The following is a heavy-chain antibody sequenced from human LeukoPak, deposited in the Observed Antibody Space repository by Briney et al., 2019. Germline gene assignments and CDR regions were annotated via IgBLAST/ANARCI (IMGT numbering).Heavy chain of an antibody. CDR1: GFNFSNFA. D-gene: IGHD1-26*01. V-gene: IGHV3-23*01. J-gene: IGHJ4*02. Sequence: GGSLSLSCAASGFNFSNFAMSWVRPAPGEGLEWVSSIIGSGGSTYYADPVKGRFTISRDNSTITLYLQMNSLRAEDSAVYYGAKGGSYYQYFDNWGQGTLVTVSS. CDR2: IIGSGGST. CDR3: AKGGSYYQYFDN.